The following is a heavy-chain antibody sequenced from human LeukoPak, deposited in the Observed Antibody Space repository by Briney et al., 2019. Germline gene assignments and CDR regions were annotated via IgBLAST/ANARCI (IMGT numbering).Heavy chain of an antibody. CDR1: GGSISSYY. Sequence: SETLSLTCTVSGGSISSYYWSWIRQPPGKGLEWIGYIYYSGSTNYNPSLKSRVTISVDTSKSQFSLKLSSVTAADTAVYYCARQAKYSYGSREAFDYWGQGTLVTVSS. CDR3: ARQAKYSYGSREAFDY. J-gene: IGHJ4*02. D-gene: IGHD5-18*01. V-gene: IGHV4-59*08. CDR2: IYYSGST.